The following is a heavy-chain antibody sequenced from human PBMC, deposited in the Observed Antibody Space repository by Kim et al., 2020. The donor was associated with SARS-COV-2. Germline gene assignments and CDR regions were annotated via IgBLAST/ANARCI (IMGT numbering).Heavy chain of an antibody. J-gene: IGHJ5*02. CDR2: IYYSWRT. Sequence: SETLSLTCTVSGGSISSNSYYWGWIRQPPGKGLEWIGSIYYSWRTYYNPSLKSRVTISVDTSKNQFSLKLSSVTAADTAVYYCASHDFWSGSNWFDPWGQGTPVTVSS. CDR3: ASHDFWSGSNWFDP. V-gene: IGHV4-39*01. D-gene: IGHD3-3*01. CDR1: GGSISSNSYY.